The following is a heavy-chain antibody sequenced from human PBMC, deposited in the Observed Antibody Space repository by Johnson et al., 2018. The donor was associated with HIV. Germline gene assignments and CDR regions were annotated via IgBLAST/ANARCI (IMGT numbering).Heavy chain of an antibody. V-gene: IGHV3-30*18. J-gene: IGHJ3*02. CDR1: GFTFSGYG. CDR2: ISYDGNNK. D-gene: IGHD6-19*01. CDR3: AKDLQWLAEGAFDI. Sequence: QVQLVESGGGVVQPGKSLRLSCAASGFTFSGYGMHWVRQAPGKGLEWVAVISYDGNNKYYADSVQGRFTISRDNSKNTLYLQMNSLRAEDTAVYYCAKDLQWLAEGAFDIWGQGTMVTVSS.